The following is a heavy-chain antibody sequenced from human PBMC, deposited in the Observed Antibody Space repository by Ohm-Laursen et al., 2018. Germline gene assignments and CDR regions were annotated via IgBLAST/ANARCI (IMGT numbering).Heavy chain of an antibody. CDR2: IYYSGST. V-gene: IGHV4-59*08. J-gene: IGHJ4*02. Sequence: GTLSLTCTVSGGSISSYYWSWIRQPPGKGLEWIGYIYYSGSTNYNPSLKSRVTISVDTSKNQFSLKLSSVTAADTAVYYCARLSSRIDYWGQGTLVTVSS. CDR1: GGSISSYY. CDR3: ARLSSRIDY.